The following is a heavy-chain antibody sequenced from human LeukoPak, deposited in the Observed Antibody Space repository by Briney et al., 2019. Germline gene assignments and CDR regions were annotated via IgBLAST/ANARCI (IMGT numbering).Heavy chain of an antibody. J-gene: IGHJ4*02. V-gene: IGHV5-51*01. CDR3: TTYFETGGHFAFDH. CDR2: IYPDDSNT. Sequence: GESLRISCKTSGYRFINYWIGWVRQRPGKGLEWMTIIYPDDSNTKYSPSLQGQVTISVDKSIGTAYLQWSSLKASDTAMYYCTTYFETGGHFAFDHWGQGTLVTVSS. D-gene: IGHD2-8*02. CDR1: GYRFINYW.